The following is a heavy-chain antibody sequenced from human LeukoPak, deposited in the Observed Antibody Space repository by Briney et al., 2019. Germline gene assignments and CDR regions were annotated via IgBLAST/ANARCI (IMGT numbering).Heavy chain of an antibody. CDR2: TSGSGGSI. D-gene: IGHD3-10*01. Sequence: GGSLRLSCAASGFTFSSYAMSWVRQAPGKGLEWVSGTSGSGGSIFYADSVKGRFTISRDNSKNTLYLQMSSLRAEDTALYYCAKLYGYNYYFPMDVWGQGTTVTVSS. V-gene: IGHV3-23*01. CDR1: GFTFSSYA. J-gene: IGHJ6*02. CDR3: AKLYGYNYYFPMDV.